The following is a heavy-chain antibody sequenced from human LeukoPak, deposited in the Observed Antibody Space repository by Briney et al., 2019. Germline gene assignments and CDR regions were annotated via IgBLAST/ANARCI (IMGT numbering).Heavy chain of an antibody. CDR3: ARDRGDDTVSYFDY. CDR2: NNPNTGDT. D-gene: IGHD3-22*01. CDR1: GYTITGYY. V-gene: IGHV1-2*06. Sequence: ASVKVSCKASGYTITGYYMRWVRQAPGQGLEWMGRNNPNTGDTNSARKFQGRITMTRDTSISTVYMELSRLRSDDTAVYYCARDRGDDTVSYFDYWGQGTLVTVSS. J-gene: IGHJ4*02.